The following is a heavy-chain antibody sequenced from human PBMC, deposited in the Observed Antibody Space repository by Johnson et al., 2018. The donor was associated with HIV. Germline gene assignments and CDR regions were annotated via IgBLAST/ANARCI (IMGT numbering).Heavy chain of an antibody. J-gene: IGHJ3*01. CDR1: GFTFSSYG. Sequence: QVQLVESGGGLVQPGGSLRLSCAASGFTFSSYGMHWVRQAPGKGLEWVAVIWYDGSNKYYADSVKGRFTISRDNSKNTLYLQMNSLRAEDAAVYYCAKDQYDFWSGARCLGYDPFDVWGQGAMVTVSS. CDR2: IWYDGSNK. D-gene: IGHD3-3*01. CDR3: AKDQYDFWSGARCLGYDPFDV. V-gene: IGHV3-33*06.